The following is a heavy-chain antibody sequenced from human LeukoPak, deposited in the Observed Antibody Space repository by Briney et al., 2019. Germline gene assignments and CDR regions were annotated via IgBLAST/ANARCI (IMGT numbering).Heavy chain of an antibody. CDR1: GYTFTDYY. D-gene: IGHD6-13*01. J-gene: IGHJ6*02. Sequence: GASVKVCCKASGYTFTDYYMHWVRQAPGQGLEWMGWINPNSGGTNYAQKFQGRVTMTTDTSISTAYMEVSRLRSDDTAVYYCARVRIGQQLDKYYYYAMDVWGQGTTVTVSS. CDR2: INPNSGGT. CDR3: ARVRIGQQLDKYYYYAMDV. V-gene: IGHV1-2*02.